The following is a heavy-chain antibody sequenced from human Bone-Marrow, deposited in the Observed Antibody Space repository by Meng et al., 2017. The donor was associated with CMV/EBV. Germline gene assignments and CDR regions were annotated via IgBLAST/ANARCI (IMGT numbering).Heavy chain of an antibody. CDR2: IASDGNKK. D-gene: IGHD6-6*01. V-gene: IGHV3-30*04. J-gene: IGHJ4*02. Sequence: SGFTFITYAMHCVRQTPGRGLDWVAVIASDGNKKDYADSLWGRVTISRDNSMKTVYLHMNDLRLEDTAIYYCARDYARQRAGRPIDYWGRGTLVTVSS. CDR1: GFTFITYA. CDR3: ARDYARQRAGRPIDY.